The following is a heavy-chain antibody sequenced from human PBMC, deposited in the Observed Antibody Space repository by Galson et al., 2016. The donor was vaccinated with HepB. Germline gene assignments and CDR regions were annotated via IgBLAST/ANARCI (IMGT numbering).Heavy chain of an antibody. D-gene: IGHD5-24*01. CDR1: GGTFSSYA. V-gene: IGHV1-69*06. CDR2: IAAISGTA. J-gene: IGHJ4*02. Sequence: SVKVSCKASGGTFSSYAFSWVRQAPGQGLEWMGGIAAISGTANYAQKFQGRVTLTADKSTSTAHMEVSSQRSEDTAVYYCARGREGYNWDFWGQGTLLIVSP. CDR3: ARGREGYNWDF.